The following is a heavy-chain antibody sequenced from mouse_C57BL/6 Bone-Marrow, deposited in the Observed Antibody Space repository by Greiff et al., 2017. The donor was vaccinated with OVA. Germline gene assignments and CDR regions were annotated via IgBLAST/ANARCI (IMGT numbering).Heavy chain of an antibody. Sequence: LQESGAELVRPGTSVKVSCKASGYAFTNYLIEWVKQRPGQGLEWIGVINPGSGGTNYNEKFKGKATLTADKSSSTAYMQLSSLTSEDSAVYFCARRPYYGSSYWYFDVWGTGTTVTVSS. V-gene: IGHV1-54*01. CDR1: GYAFTNYL. J-gene: IGHJ1*03. D-gene: IGHD1-1*01. CDR2: INPGSGGT. CDR3: ARRPYYGSSYWYFDV.